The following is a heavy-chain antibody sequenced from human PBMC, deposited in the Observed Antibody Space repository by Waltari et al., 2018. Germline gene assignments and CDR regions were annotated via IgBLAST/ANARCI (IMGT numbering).Heavy chain of an antibody. V-gene: IGHV1-18*01. J-gene: IGHJ4*02. D-gene: IGHD3-16*02. CDR2: ISAYNGNT. Sequence: VKVSCKASGYTFTSYGISWVRQAPGQGLEWMGWISAYNGNTNYAQKLQGRVTMTTDTSTSTAYMELRSLRSDDTAVYYCARDFSPITFGGVIPSPPAYWGQGTLVTVSS. CDR3: ARDFSPITFGGVIPSPPAY. CDR1: GYTFTSYG.